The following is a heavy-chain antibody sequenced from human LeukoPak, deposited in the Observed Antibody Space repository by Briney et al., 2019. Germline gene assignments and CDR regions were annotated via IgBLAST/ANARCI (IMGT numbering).Heavy chain of an antibody. CDR2: MNPNSGNT. Sequence: ASVKVSCKASGYTFTSYDLNWVRQATGQGLEWIGWMNPNSGNTGYAQKFQGRVTLTRSTSISTAYMELRSLTSEDTAVYNCARDYGGNSGWFDPWGQGTLVTVSS. J-gene: IGHJ5*02. CDR3: ARDYGGNSGWFDP. D-gene: IGHD4-23*01. CDR1: GYTFTSYD. V-gene: IGHV1-8*01.